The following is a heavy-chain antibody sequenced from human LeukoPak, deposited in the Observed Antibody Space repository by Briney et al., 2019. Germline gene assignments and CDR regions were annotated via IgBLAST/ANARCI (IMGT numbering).Heavy chain of an antibody. J-gene: IGHJ6*03. V-gene: IGHV4-39*07. CDR2: IYYSGST. Sequence: PSETLPLTCTVSGGSISSSSYYWGWIRQPPGKGLEWIGSIYYSGSTYYNPSLKSRVTISVDTSKNQFSLKLSSVTAADTAVYYCARGGSGYSSGWYLPASYYYMDVWGKGTTVTVSS. D-gene: IGHD6-19*01. CDR1: GGSISSSSYY. CDR3: ARGGSGYSSGWYLPASYYYMDV.